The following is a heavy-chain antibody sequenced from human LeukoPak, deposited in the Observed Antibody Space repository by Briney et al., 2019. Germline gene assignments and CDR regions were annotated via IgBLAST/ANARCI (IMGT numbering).Heavy chain of an antibody. Sequence: GGSQRLSCGASGLPYSHYYMSWIRQSPGKGLEWVSYISSSSSYTNYADSVEGRFTISRDNAKTSLYLQMNSLRAEDTAVSYCAFSGPPGYFDLWGRGTLVTVSS. CDR2: ISSSSSYT. CDR1: GLPYSHYY. CDR3: AFSGPPGYFDL. V-gene: IGHV3-11*06. D-gene: IGHD1-26*01. J-gene: IGHJ2*01.